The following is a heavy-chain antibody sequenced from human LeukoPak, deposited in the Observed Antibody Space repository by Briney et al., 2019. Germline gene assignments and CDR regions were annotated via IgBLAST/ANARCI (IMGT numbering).Heavy chain of an antibody. D-gene: IGHD3-9*01. CDR3: ARGRYVDWLFDY. CDR1: GFDCSRYW. V-gene: IGHV3-7*03. Sequence: PGGSLRLSCAASGFDCSRYWMTWVRQAPGKGLEWVANIEQGGGEEYYVDSVKGRFTISRDNAKNSLYLQMNSLRVEDTAVYYCARGRYVDWLFDYRGQGTLVTVSS. J-gene: IGHJ4*02. CDR2: IEQGGGEE.